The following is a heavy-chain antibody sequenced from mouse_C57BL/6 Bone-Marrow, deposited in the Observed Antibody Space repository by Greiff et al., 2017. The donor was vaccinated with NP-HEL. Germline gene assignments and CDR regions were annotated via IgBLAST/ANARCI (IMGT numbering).Heavy chain of an antibody. Sequence: VQLKQSGPGLAKPSQSLSLSCSVSGYSFTSYYWNWIRKFPGNKLEYMGYISHSGSTYYNPSLKSRISITRDTSKNQYYLQLNSVTTEDTATYYCARLDWEDTYAIDYWGQGTSVTVSS. CDR1: GYSFTSYY. D-gene: IGHD4-1*01. CDR2: ISHSGST. J-gene: IGHJ4*01. CDR3: ARLDWEDTYAIDY. V-gene: IGHV3-8*01.